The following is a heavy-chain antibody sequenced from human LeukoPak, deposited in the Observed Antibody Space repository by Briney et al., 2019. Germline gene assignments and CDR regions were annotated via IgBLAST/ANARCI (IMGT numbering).Heavy chain of an antibody. CDR1: GGSFSGYY. Sequence: SETLSLTCAVYGGSFSGYYWSWIRQPPGKGLEWIGEINYSGSTNYNPSLKSRVTISVDTSKNQFSLKLSSVTAADTAVYYCARAFSYGYSPSDYWGQGTLVTVSS. CDR2: INYSGST. V-gene: IGHV4-34*01. D-gene: IGHD5-18*01. CDR3: ARAFSYGYSPSDY. J-gene: IGHJ4*02.